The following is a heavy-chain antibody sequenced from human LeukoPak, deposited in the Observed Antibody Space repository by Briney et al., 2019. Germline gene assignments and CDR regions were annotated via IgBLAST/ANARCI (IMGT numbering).Heavy chain of an antibody. Sequence: SETLSLTCTVSGGSISSYYWSWIRQSPGKGLEWIGYIYTSGSTNYNPSLKSRVTISVDTSKNQFSLKLSSVTAADTAVYYCASRGYDSSGYYHFDYWGQGTLVTVSS. CDR2: IYTSGST. CDR1: GGSISSYY. J-gene: IGHJ4*02. D-gene: IGHD3-22*01. CDR3: ASRGYDSSGYYHFDY. V-gene: IGHV4-4*09.